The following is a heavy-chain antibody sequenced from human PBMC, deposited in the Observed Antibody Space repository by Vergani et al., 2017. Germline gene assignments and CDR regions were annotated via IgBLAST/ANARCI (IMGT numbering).Heavy chain of an antibody. CDR1: GGSFSGYY. D-gene: IGHD6-13*01. Sequence: QVQLQQWGAGLLKPSETLPLTCAVYGGSFSGYYWSWIRQPPGKGLEWIGEINHSGSTNYNPSLKSRVTISVDTSKNQFSLKLSSVTAADTAVYYCARGAAIXAAAITRGDRGEPVWGKGTTVTVSS. CDR2: INHSGST. V-gene: IGHV4-34*01. CDR3: ARGAAIXAAAITRGDRGEPV. J-gene: IGHJ6*04.